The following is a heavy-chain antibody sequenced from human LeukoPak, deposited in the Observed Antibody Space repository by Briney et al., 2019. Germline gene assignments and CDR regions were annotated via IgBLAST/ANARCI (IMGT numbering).Heavy chain of an antibody. CDR1: GGSISSSSYY. J-gene: IGHJ6*03. CDR2: IYYRGST. V-gene: IGHV4-39*07. D-gene: IGHD2-15*01. Sequence: PSETLSLTCTVSGGSISSSSYYWGWIRQPPGKGLEWIGSIYYRGSTYYNPSLKSRVTISVDTSKNQFSLKLSSVTAADTAVYYCARGYCSGGSCYSYYYYNYMDVWGKGTTVTVSS. CDR3: ARGYCSGGSCYSYYYYNYMDV.